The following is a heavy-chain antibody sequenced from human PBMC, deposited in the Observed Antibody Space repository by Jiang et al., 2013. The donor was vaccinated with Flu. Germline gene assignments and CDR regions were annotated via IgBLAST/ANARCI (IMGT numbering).Heavy chain of an antibody. CDR3: ARDRWDGSRQHGQIDY. D-gene: IGHD1-26*01. J-gene: IGHJ4*02. CDR2: TYYRSKWYN. CDR1: VSSNSAA. Sequence: VSSNSAAWNWIRQSPSRGLEWLGRTYYRSKWYNDYAVSVKSRITINPDTSKNQFSLQLNSVTPEDTAVYYCARDRWDGSRQHGQIDYWGQGTLVTVSS. V-gene: IGHV6-1*01.